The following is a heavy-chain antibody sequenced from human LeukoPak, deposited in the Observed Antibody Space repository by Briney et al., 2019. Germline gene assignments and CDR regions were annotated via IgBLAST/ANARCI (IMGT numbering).Heavy chain of an antibody. J-gene: IGHJ6*02. Sequence: SETLSLTCAVYGGSFSGYYWSWIRQPPGKGLEWMGEINHSGSTNYNPSLKSRVTISVDTSKNQFSLKLSSVTAADTAVYYCARGVSSGWRHYYYGMDVWGQGTTVTVSS. CDR2: INHSGST. CDR3: ARGVSSGWRHYYYGMDV. V-gene: IGHV4-34*01. CDR1: GGSFSGYY. D-gene: IGHD6-19*01.